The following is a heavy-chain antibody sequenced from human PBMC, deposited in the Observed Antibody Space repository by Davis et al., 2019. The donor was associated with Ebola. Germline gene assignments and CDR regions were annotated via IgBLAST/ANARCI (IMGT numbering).Heavy chain of an antibody. CDR1: GYTFASYE. Sequence: ASVKVSCKASGYTFASYEINWVRQATGQGLEWMGWVNGNSGATWYAQKFQGRVTMTRDTSTSTVFMEETNLTSDDTAVYFCARGTGEIGAFDIWGQGTLVTVSS. J-gene: IGHJ3*02. V-gene: IGHV1-8*01. CDR3: ARGTGEIGAFDI. CDR2: VNGNSGAT. D-gene: IGHD7-27*01.